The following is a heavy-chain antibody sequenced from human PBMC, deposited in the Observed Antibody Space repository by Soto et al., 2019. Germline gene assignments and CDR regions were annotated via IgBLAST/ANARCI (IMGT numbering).Heavy chain of an antibody. CDR3: ARGRPVSY. CDR2: VNQDGGEK. Sequence: EVQLVESGGGLVQPGGSLRLSCAASGFTFSSYWMSWVRQAPGKGLEWVANVNQDGGEKFYVGSVKGRFTISRDNAMNSLYLQMNSLRAEDTAVYYCARGRPVSYWGQGTRVTVSS. CDR1: GFTFSSYW. V-gene: IGHV3-7*01. J-gene: IGHJ4*02.